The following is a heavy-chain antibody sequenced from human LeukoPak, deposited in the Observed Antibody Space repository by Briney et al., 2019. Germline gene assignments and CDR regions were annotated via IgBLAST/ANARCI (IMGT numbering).Heavy chain of an antibody. Sequence: PSETLSLTCAVSGGSISSGGYYWSWIRQHPGKGLEWIGYIYYSGSTYYNPSLKSRVTISVDTSKNQFSLKLSSVTAADTAVYYCARRYSSSWASDYWGQGTLVTVSS. CDR3: ARRYSSSWASDY. CDR1: GGSISSGGYY. CDR2: IYYSGST. J-gene: IGHJ4*02. D-gene: IGHD6-13*01. V-gene: IGHV4-31*11.